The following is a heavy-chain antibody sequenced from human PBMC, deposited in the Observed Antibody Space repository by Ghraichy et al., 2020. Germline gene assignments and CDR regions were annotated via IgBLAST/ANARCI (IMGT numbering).Heavy chain of an antibody. Sequence: SQTLSLTCTVSGGSISSYYWSWIRQPPGKGLEWIGYIYYSGSTNYNPSLKSRVTISVDTSKNQFSLKLSSVTAADTAVYYCARGGGAENLDPWGQGTLVTVSS. D-gene: IGHD1-14*01. CDR1: GGSISSYY. CDR2: IYYSGST. J-gene: IGHJ5*02. CDR3: ARGGGAENLDP. V-gene: IGHV4-59*01.